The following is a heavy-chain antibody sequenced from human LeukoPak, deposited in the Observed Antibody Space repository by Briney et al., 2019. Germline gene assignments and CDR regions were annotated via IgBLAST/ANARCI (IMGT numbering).Heavy chain of an antibody. CDR3: AREYSNPQYYYYYMDV. V-gene: IGHV1-2*02. D-gene: IGHD6-13*01. CDR1: GYTFTGYY. CDR2: INPNSGGT. Sequence: ASVKVSCKASGYTFTGYYMHWVRQAPGQGLEWMGWINPNSGGTNYAQKFQGRVTMTRDTSISTAYMELSRLRSDDTAVYYCAREYSNPQYYYYYMDVWGKGTTVTVSS. J-gene: IGHJ6*03.